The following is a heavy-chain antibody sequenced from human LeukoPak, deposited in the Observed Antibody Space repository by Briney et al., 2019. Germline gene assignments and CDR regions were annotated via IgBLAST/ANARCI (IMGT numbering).Heavy chain of an antibody. CDR3: ANFKGKDGIKDHFDY. Sequence: GGSLRLSCAAFEIAFDKNAMTWVRRVPGKGLEWVSTISHNGVATYYADSVKGRFTISRDNSKNTVSLQMSSLRVEDTAVYYCANFKGKDGIKDHFDYWGQGTLVTVSS. J-gene: IGHJ4*02. V-gene: IGHV3-23*01. CDR1: EIAFDKNA. D-gene: IGHD5-24*01. CDR2: ISHNGVAT.